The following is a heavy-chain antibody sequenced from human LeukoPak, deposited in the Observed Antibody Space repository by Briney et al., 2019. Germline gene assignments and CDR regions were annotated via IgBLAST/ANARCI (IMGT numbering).Heavy chain of an antibody. CDR3: ARGRWEHFDY. D-gene: IGHD1-26*01. J-gene: IGHJ4*02. V-gene: IGHV3-9*01. CDR2: ISWNSSSI. Sequence: GGSLRLSCAASGFTFDDYAMHWVRQAPGKGLEWVSGISWNSSSIGYADSVKGRFTISRDNAKNTLYLQMNSLRAEDTAVYYCARGRWEHFDYWGQGTLVTVSS. CDR1: GFTFDDYA.